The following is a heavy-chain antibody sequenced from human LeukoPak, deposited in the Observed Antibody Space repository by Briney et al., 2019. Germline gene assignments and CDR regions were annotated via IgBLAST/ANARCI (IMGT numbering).Heavy chain of an antibody. CDR2: INPNSGGT. J-gene: IGHJ1*01. CDR3: ARTRGHSYGPEYFQH. V-gene: IGHV1-2*02. D-gene: IGHD5-18*01. Sequence: ASVKVSCKASGYTFTGYYMHWVRQVPGQGLEGMGWINPNSGGTNYAQKFQGRVTMTRDTSISTAYMELSRLRSDDTAVYYCARTRGHSYGPEYFQHWGQGTLATVSS. CDR1: GYTFTGYY.